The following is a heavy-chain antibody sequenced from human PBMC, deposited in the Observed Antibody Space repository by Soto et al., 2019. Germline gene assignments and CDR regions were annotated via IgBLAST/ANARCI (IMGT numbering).Heavy chain of an antibody. D-gene: IGHD3-16*01. CDR3: AAFYDYVWGNLFDY. Sequence: GGSLRLSCAASGFTFSSYNMNWVRQAPGKGLEWVSSISSSSSYIYYADSVKGRFTMSRDNTKNSLYLQMNSLSAEDTAVYYCAAFYDYVWGNLFDYWGQGTLVTVSS. CDR1: GFTFSSYN. J-gene: IGHJ4*02. V-gene: IGHV3-21*01. CDR2: ISSSSSYI.